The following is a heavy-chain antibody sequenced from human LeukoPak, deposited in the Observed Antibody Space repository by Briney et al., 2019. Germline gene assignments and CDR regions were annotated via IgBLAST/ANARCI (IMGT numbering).Heavy chain of an antibody. CDR2: IKTDGSQI. D-gene: IGHD7-27*01. J-gene: IGHJ4*02. V-gene: IGHV3-7*01. CDR1: GFTFSSYG. CDR3: ARDLNWETY. Sequence: PGGSLRLSCAASGFTFSSYGMTWVRQAPGKGLEWVANIKTDGSQIYYVDSVKDRFTISRDNAKNSLYLQMNSLRAEDTAVYYCARDLNWETYWGQGTLVSVSS.